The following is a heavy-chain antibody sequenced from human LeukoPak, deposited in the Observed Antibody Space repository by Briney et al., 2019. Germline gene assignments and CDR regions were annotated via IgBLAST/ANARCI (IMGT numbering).Heavy chain of an antibody. V-gene: IGHV3-49*04. CDR2: IRSKAYGGTT. CDR3: AREGYDSSGYYYSYYYYYMDV. Sequence: PGGSLRLSCTASGFTFGDYAMSWVRQAPGKGLEWVGFIRSKAYGGTTEYAASVKGRFTISRDDSKNSLYLQMNSLKTEDTAVYYCAREGYDSSGYYYSYYYYYMDVWGKGTTVTVSS. J-gene: IGHJ6*03. CDR1: GFTFGDYA. D-gene: IGHD3-22*01.